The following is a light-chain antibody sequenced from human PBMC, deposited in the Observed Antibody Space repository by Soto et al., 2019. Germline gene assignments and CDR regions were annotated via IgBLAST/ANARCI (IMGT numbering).Light chain of an antibody. J-gene: IGKJ1*01. V-gene: IGKV1-5*03. CDR3: QHYNSSPEA. CDR2: KAS. Sequence: DIQMTQSPSTLSGSVGDRVTITCRASQTISSWLAWYQQKPGKAPKLLIYKASTLKSGVPSRFRGSGSGTEFTLTISSLQPDDFATYYCQHYNSSPEAFGHGTKVDIK. CDR1: QTISSW.